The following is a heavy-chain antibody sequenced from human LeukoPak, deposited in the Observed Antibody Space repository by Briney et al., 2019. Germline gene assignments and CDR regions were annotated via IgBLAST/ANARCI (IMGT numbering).Heavy chain of an antibody. D-gene: IGHD3-22*01. V-gene: IGHV4-4*07. CDR1: GGSISSYY. CDR3: ARDTTMIDTGLDY. CDR2: IYTSGST. J-gene: IGHJ4*02. Sequence: SETLSLTCTVSGGSISSYYWSRIRQPAGKGLEWIGRIYTSGSTNYNPSLKSRVTMSVDTSKNQFSLKLSSVTAADTAVYYCARDTTMIDTGLDYWGQGTLVTVSS.